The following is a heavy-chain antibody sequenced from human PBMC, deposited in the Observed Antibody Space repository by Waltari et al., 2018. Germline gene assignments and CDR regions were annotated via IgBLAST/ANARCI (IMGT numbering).Heavy chain of an antibody. Sequence: QLQLQESGPRLVKPSETLSLSCTVSGGPISSNPYYWVWIRQPPGKGLEWIGSIYYSGSTYYNPTLKSRVTMAVDTANNQVSLKLASVSAADTAVYYCARDVDMSFYYYMDVWSKGTTVTISS. CDR3: ARDVDMSFYYYMDV. D-gene: IGHD2-21*01. J-gene: IGHJ6*03. V-gene: IGHV4-39*07. CDR1: GGPISSNPYY. CDR2: IYYSGST.